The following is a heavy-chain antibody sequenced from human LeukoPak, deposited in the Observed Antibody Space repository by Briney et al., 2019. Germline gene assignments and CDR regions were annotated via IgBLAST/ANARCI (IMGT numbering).Heavy chain of an antibody. Sequence: PGGSLRLSCAASGFTFSSYSMNWVRQAPGKGLEWVSSISSSGSYIYYADSVKGRFTISRDNAKNSLYLQMNSLRAEDTAVYYCARAGGGWYSEYWGQGTLVTVSS. CDR1: GFTFSSYS. D-gene: IGHD6-19*01. CDR3: ARAGGGWYSEY. J-gene: IGHJ4*02. CDR2: ISSSGSYI. V-gene: IGHV3-21*01.